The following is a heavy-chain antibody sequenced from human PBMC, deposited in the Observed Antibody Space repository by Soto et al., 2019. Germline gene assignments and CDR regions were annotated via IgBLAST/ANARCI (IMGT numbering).Heavy chain of an antibody. Sequence: VASVKVSCKASGGTFSSYAISWVRQATGQGLEWMGWMNPSTGNSGYAQKFQGRVTMTSDTSISTAHMELSSLRSEDTAVYYCARRAETNGWNGFGADKYYFDFWGQGTLVTVSS. CDR2: MNPSTGNS. D-gene: IGHD1-1*01. V-gene: IGHV1-8*02. CDR3: ARRAETNGWNGFGADKYYFDF. J-gene: IGHJ4*02. CDR1: GGTFSSYA.